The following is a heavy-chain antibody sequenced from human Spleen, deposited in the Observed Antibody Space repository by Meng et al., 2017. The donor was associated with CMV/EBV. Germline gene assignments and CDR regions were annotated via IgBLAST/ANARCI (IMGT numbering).Heavy chain of an antibody. Sequence: QGRALASGAGVKKLGPSVKVSGKAAGGTFGSYAIGWVRQAPGQGLEWMGGIIPIFGTANYAQQFQGRVTITADESTSTAYMELSSLRSEDTAVYYCARDGVGPWGQGTLVTVSS. CDR3: ARDGVGP. CDR1: GGTFGSYA. D-gene: IGHD3-10*01. J-gene: IGHJ5*02. V-gene: IGHV1-69*12. CDR2: IIPIFGTA.